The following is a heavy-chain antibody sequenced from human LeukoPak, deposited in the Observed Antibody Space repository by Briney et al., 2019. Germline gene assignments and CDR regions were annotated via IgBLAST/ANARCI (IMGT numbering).Heavy chain of an antibody. CDR2: IIPIFGTA. J-gene: IGHJ4*02. CDR3: ARGLIHYGDQYYFDY. CDR1: GYTFTSYD. Sequence: SVKVSCKASGYTFTSYDINWVRQATGQGLEWMGGIIPIFGTANYAQKFRGRVTITADESTSTAYMELSSLRSEDTAVYYCARGLIHYGDQYYFDYWGQGTLVTVSS. D-gene: IGHD4-17*01. V-gene: IGHV1-69*13.